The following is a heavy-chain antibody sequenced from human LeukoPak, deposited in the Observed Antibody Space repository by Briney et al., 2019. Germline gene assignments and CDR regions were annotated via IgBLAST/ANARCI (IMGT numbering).Heavy chain of an antibody. V-gene: IGHV3-7*01. CDR2: IKQDGSEK. J-gene: IGHJ6*03. CDR3: ARGRGYSYGYVINYYMDV. Sequence: PGGSLRLSCAASGFTFSSYWMSWVRQAPGKGLEWVANIKQDGSEKYYVDSVKGRFTISRDNAKNSLHLQMNSLRAEDTAVYYCARGRGYSYGYVINYYMDVWGKGTTVTVSS. D-gene: IGHD5-18*01. CDR1: GFTFSSYW.